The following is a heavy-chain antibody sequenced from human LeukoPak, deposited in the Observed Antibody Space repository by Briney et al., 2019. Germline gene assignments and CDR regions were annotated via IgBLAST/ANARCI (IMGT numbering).Heavy chain of an antibody. J-gene: IGHJ3*02. Sequence: SETLSLTCAVYGGSFSGYYWSWIRQPPGKGLEWIGYMYHTGSSIYSPSLKGRLTISVDTSKNQFTLNLSSMTAADTAVYYCAGDQGGSAHRHAFDIWGQGTLVTVSS. D-gene: IGHD1-26*01. CDR2: MYHTGSS. V-gene: IGHV4-59*01. CDR1: GGSFSGYY. CDR3: AGDQGGSAHRHAFDI.